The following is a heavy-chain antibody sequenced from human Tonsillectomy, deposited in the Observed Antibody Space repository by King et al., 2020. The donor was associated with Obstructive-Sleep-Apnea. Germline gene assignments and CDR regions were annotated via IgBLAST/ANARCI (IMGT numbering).Heavy chain of an antibody. Sequence: VQLVESGGGLVKPGGSLRLSCAASGFTFSNAWMSWVRQAPGKGLEWVGRIKSKTDGGTTDYAEPVKGRFTISRDDSKNTLYLQMNSLKTEDTAVYYCTTDGGEAAGTNYWGQGTLVTVSS. J-gene: IGHJ4*02. CDR2: IKSKTDGGTT. V-gene: IGHV3-15*05. CDR1: GFTFSNAW. D-gene: IGHD6-13*01. CDR3: TTDGGEAAGTNY.